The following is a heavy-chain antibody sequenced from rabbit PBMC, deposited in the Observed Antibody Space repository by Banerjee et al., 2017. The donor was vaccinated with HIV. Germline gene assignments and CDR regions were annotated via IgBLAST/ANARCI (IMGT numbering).Heavy chain of an antibody. D-gene: IGHD6-1*01. V-gene: IGHV1S40*01. CDR1: GFSFSDSYY. Sequence: QSLEESGGDLVKPGASLTLTCTASGFSFSDSYYLCWVRQAPGKGPEWIACIDTSRGSTYYASWANGRFTISETSSTTVTLQMTSLTAADTATYFCARDRAGYAGYGYDVGFNLWGQGTLVTVS. CDR3: ARDRAGYAGYGYDVGFNL. J-gene: IGHJ4*01. CDR2: IDTSRGST.